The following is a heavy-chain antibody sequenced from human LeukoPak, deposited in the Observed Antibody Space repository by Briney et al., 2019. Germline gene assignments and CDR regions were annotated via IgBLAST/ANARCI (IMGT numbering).Heavy chain of an antibody. CDR2: IYYSGST. V-gene: IGHV4-59*01. D-gene: IGHD6-13*01. CDR3: ARDVAAAGMGFDY. CDR1: GGSISSDY. J-gene: IGHJ4*02. Sequence: PSETLSLTCSVSGGSISSDYWSWIRQPPGKGLEWIGYIYYSGSTNYNPSLKSRVTISVDTSKNQFSLKLSSVTAADTAVYYCARDVAAAGMGFDYWGQGTLVTVSS.